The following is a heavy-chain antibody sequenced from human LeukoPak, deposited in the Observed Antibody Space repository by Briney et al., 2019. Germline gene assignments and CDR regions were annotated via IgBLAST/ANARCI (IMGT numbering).Heavy chain of an antibody. CDR3: ATGSNYDILTGRNFDY. CDR2: FDPEDGET. CDR1: GYTLTELS. Sequence: GASVKVSCKVSGYTLTELSMHWVRQAPGKGLEWMGGFDPEDGETIHAQKFQGRVTMTEDTSTDTAYMELSSLRSEDTAVYYCATGSNYDILTGRNFDYWGQGTLVTVSS. D-gene: IGHD3-9*01. V-gene: IGHV1-24*01. J-gene: IGHJ4*02.